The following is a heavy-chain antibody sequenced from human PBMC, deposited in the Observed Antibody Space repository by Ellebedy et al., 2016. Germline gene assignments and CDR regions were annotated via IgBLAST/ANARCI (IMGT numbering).Heavy chain of an antibody. CDR2: INHNGSS. CDR1: GGSFSGYY. D-gene: IGHD3-10*01. CDR3: ARAPPTSGTLFY. V-gene: IGHV4-34*01. J-gene: IGHJ4*02. Sequence: SETLSLXXAVYGGSFSGYYLSWIRQPPGKGLEWMGEINHNGSSNYNPSLKSRVTISVDTSKNQFSLKLSSLTVADTAFYYCARAPPTSGTLFYWGQGTLVTVSS.